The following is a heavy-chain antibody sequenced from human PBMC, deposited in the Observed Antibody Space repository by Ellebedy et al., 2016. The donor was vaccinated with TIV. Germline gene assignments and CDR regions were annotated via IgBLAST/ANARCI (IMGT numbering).Heavy chain of an antibody. CDR1: GYTFTTYG. J-gene: IGHJ4*02. D-gene: IGHD3-22*01. V-gene: IGHV1-18*04. CDR2: ISCYNGNT. CDR3: ARGGYDGSGYYLN. Sequence: ASVKVSXXASGYTFTTYGINWVRQAPGQGLEWMGWISCYNGNTNYAQKFQGAVTMTTDTSTSTAYMELRSLRSDDTAVYYCARGGYDGSGYYLNWGQGTLVTVSS.